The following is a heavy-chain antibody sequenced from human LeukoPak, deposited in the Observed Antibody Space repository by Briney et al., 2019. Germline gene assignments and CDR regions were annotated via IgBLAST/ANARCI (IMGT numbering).Heavy chain of an antibody. CDR3: ARRFDI. V-gene: IGHV3-48*03. CDR2: ISSSGSSI. Sequence: PGVSLRLPCAASGFTFSSYEMNWVRQAPGKGLEWVSKISSSGSSIDYADSVKGRFTISRDNAKNSLYLQMNSLRAEDTAVYYCARRFDIWGRGTMVTVSS. CDR1: GFTFSSYE. J-gene: IGHJ3*02.